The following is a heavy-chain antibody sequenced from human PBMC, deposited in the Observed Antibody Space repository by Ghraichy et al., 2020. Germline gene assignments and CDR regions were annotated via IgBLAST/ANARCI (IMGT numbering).Heavy chain of an antibody. CDR3: ARAIGAAAANNWFDP. J-gene: IGHJ5*02. Sequence: SVKVSCKASGGTFSSYAISWVRQAPGQGLEWMGGIIPIFGTANYAQKFQGRVTITADESTSTAYMELSSLRSEDTAVYYCARAIGAAAANNWFDPWGQGTLVTVSS. V-gene: IGHV1-69*13. CDR1: GGTFSSYA. CDR2: IIPIFGTA. D-gene: IGHD6-13*01.